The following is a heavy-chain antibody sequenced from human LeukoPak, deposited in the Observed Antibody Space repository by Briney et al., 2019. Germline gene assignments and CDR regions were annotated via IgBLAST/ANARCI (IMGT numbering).Heavy chain of an antibody. V-gene: IGHV3-48*04. Sequence: PGGSLRLSCAASGSTFSSHTMNWVRQAPGKGLEWVSYISNTGSVIYYADSVKGRFTISRDNAKNSLYLQMNSLRAEDTAVYYCASNSARAHGDYYGPLDYWGQGTLVTVSS. CDR1: GSTFSSHT. CDR3: ASNSARAHGDYYGPLDY. CDR2: ISNTGSVI. J-gene: IGHJ4*02. D-gene: IGHD4-17*01.